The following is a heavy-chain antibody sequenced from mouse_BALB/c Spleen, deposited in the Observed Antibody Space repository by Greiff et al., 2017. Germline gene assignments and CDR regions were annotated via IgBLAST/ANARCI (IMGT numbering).Heavy chain of an antibody. CDR1: GFTFSSFG. D-gene: IGHD1-1*02. V-gene: IGHV5-17*02. CDR2: ISSGSSTI. Sequence: VQLQQSGGGLVQPGGSRKLSCAASGFTFSSFGMHWVRQAPEKGLEWVAYISSGSSTIYYADTVKGRFTISRDNPKNTLFLQMTSLRSEDTAMYYCARSLGGLYAMDYWGQGTSVTVSS. J-gene: IGHJ4*01. CDR3: ARSLGGLYAMDY.